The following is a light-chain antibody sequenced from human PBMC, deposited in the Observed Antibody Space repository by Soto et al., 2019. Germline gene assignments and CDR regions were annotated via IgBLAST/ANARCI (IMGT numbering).Light chain of an antibody. V-gene: IGKV1-39*01. J-gene: IGKJ2*01. CDR2: AAS. CDR1: QSISSY. CDR3: QQSYSTPRT. Sequence: DIQMTQSPSSLSASVGDRVTITCRASQSISSYLNWYQQKPGKAPKLLINAASSLQSGVPSRFSGSGSGTYFTLTISSLQPEDFATYYCQQSYSTPRTFGQGTKLEIK.